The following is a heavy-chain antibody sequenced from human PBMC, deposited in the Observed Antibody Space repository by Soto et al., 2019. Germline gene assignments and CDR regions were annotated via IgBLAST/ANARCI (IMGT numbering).Heavy chain of an antibody. D-gene: IGHD6-13*01. CDR1: GFTFDDYA. V-gene: IGHV3-9*01. CDR2: ISWNSGSI. Sequence: GGSLRLSCAASGFTFDDYAMHWVRQAPGKGLEWVSGISWNSGSIGYADSVKGRFTISRDNAKNSLYLQMNSLRAEDTALYYCAKGMWQQLVGNWFDPWGQGTLVTVSS. J-gene: IGHJ5*02. CDR3: AKGMWQQLVGNWFDP.